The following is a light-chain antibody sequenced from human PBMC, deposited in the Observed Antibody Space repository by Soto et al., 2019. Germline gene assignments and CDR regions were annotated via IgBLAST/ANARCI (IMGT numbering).Light chain of an antibody. CDR3: QQYGSSPEAWT. J-gene: IGKJ1*01. Sequence: EIVLTQSPGTLSLSPGERATLSCRASQSVSSSYLAWYQQKPGQAPRLLIYGASSRATGIPDRFRGSGSGTDFTLTISRLEPEDFAVYYCQQYGSSPEAWTFGQGTKVEIK. CDR2: GAS. V-gene: IGKV3-20*01. CDR1: QSVSSSY.